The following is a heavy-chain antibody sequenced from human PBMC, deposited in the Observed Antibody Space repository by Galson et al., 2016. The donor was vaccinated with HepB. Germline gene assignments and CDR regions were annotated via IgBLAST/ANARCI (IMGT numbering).Heavy chain of an antibody. V-gene: IGHV1-69*13. D-gene: IGHD1-26*01. CDR1: GGTFSXXX. J-gene: IGHJ4*02. CDR2: XXPIXXXT. Sequence: SVKVSCKASGGTFSXXXISXXXQAXXXGLXXMGXXXPIXXXTXXXQKXXGRVTITADEPTSXAXMEXXGLRSEDTAIYYCAREMGGNLLXXGSFDNWGQGSXVSVS. CDR3: AREMGGNLLXXGSFDN.